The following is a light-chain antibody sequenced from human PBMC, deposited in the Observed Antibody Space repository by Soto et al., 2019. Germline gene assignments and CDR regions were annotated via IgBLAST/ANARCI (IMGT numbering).Light chain of an antibody. CDR1: QSLLHSNGYNY. J-gene: IGKJ1*01. V-gene: IGKV2-28*01. CDR2: LGS. Sequence: IVVTQSPLSLPVTPGEPASISCRSSQSLLHSNGYNYLDWYVQKPGQSPQLLIYLGSNRASGVPDRFSGSGSGTDFTLKISRVEAEDVGLYYCMQALQAPVTFGQGTKVDIK. CDR3: MQALQAPVT.